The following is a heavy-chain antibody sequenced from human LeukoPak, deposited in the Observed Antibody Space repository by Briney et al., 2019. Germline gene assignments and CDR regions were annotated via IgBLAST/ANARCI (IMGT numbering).Heavy chain of an antibody. D-gene: IGHD3-9*01. Sequence: ASVKVSCKASGYTFTSYGISWVRQAPGQGLEWMGWISAYNGNTNYAQKRQGRVTMTTDTSTSTAYMELRSLRSDDTAVYYCARGSYDILTTLRGAPGEMFDPWGQGTLVTVSS. V-gene: IGHV1-18*01. CDR1: GYTFTSYG. CDR2: ISAYNGNT. J-gene: IGHJ5*02. CDR3: ARGSYDILTTLRGAPGEMFDP.